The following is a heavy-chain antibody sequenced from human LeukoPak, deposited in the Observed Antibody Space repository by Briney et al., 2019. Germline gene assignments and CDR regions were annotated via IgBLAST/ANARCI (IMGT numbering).Heavy chain of an antibody. D-gene: IGHD6-13*01. CDR3: AKARIAAAGIGGTVDY. CDR2: IREDGSEK. Sequence: GGSLRLSCAASGFTFSSYRMTWVRQAPGKGLEWVANIREDGSEKYYVDSVKGRFTISRDNAKNSLYLQMNSLRAEDTALYYCAKARIAAAGIGGTVDYWGQGTLVTVSS. CDR1: GFTFSSYR. V-gene: IGHV3-7*03. J-gene: IGHJ4*02.